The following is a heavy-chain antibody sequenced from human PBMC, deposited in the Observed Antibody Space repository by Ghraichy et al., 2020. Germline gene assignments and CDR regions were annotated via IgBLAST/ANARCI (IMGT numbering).Heavy chain of an antibody. Sequence: GGSLRLSCAASGFTFSSYSMNWVRQAPGKGLEWVSSISSSSSYIYYADSVKGRFTISRDNATNSLYLQMNSLRAEDTAVYYCARETRGGWSGYYTSGEGYYYYYYMDVWGKGTTVTVS. J-gene: IGHJ6*03. CDR2: ISSSSSYI. CDR3: ARETRGGWSGYYTSGEGYYYYYYMDV. CDR1: GFTFSSYS. V-gene: IGHV3-21*01. D-gene: IGHD3-3*01.